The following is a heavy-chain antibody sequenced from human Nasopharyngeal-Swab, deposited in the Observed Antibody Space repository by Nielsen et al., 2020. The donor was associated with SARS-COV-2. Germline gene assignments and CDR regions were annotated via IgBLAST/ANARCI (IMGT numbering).Heavy chain of an antibody. J-gene: IGHJ4*02. CDR3: AKNTTMGAFDY. CDR2: IYSGGST. D-gene: IGHD5-18*01. V-gene: IGHV3-53*01. Sequence: VRQAPGKGLEWASVIYSGGSTYYADSVKGRFTISRDNSKNTLYLQMNSLRAEDTAVYYCAKNTTMGAFDYWGQGTLVTVSS.